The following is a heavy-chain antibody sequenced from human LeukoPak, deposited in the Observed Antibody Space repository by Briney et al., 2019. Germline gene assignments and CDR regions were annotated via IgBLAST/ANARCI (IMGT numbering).Heavy chain of an antibody. J-gene: IGHJ4*02. CDR1: GFTFSSSA. CDR3: AKVPGSSITRYFYFDY. D-gene: IGHD6-13*01. Sequence: PGGSLRLSCAASGFTFSSSAMSWVRQAPGKGLEWVSAISNNGGYTYYADSVQGRFTISRDNSKSTLCLQMDTLRAEDTAVYYCAKVPGSSITRYFYFDYWGQGTLVPVSS. V-gene: IGHV3-23*01. CDR2: ISNNGGYT.